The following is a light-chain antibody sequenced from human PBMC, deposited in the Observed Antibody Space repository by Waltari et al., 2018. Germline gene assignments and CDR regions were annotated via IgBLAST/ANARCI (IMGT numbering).Light chain of an antibody. CDR1: QTVRATY. CDR3: QQYDISPLT. Sequence: CRASQTVRATYLAWYQQQPGQAPTLVIHDTSSRATGIPDRFSGSGSGTDFSLTISSLEPEDFAVYYCQQYDISPLTFGGGTKVETK. CDR2: DTS. V-gene: IGKV3-20*01. J-gene: IGKJ4*01.